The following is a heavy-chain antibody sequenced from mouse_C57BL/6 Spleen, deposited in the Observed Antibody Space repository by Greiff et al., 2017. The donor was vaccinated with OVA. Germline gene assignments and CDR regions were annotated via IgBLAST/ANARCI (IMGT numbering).Heavy chain of an antibody. D-gene: IGHD2-10*02. CDR1: GYTFTSYW. V-gene: IGHV1-52*01. CDR3: ARRYGNYGAMDY. CDR2: IDPSDSET. J-gene: IGHJ4*01. Sequence: VQLQQPGAELVRPGSSVKLSCKASGYTFTSYWMHWVKQRPIQGLEWIGNIDPSDSETHYNQKFKDKATLTVDKSSSTAYMQLSSLTSEESAVYYCARRYGNYGAMDYWGQGTSVTVSS.